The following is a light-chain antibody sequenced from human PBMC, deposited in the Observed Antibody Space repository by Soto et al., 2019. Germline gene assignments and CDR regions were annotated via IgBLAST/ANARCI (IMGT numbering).Light chain of an antibody. Sequence: QSVLTQHASVSGSPGQSITISCTGASSDVGNYNYVSWYQQHPGKAPKLMIFEVSNRPSGVSNRFSGSKSGNTASLTISGLQPEDEADYYCSSYTTISTRYVFGTGTKVTVL. CDR2: EVS. V-gene: IGLV2-14*01. CDR1: SSDVGNYNY. CDR3: SSYTTISTRYV. J-gene: IGLJ1*01.